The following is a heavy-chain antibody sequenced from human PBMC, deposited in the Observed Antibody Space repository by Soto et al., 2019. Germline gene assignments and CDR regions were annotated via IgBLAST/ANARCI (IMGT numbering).Heavy chain of an antibody. Sequence: GASVKVSCKASGYTFTGYYMHWVRQAPVQGLEWMGWINPNSGGTNYAQKFQGRVTMTRDTSISTDYMELSRLRSDDTAVYYCARGPPLEWLLFIGGPFDIWGQGTMVTVSS. CDR1: GYTFTGYY. CDR2: INPNSGGT. D-gene: IGHD3-3*01. J-gene: IGHJ3*02. CDR3: ARGPPLEWLLFIGGPFDI. V-gene: IGHV1-2*02.